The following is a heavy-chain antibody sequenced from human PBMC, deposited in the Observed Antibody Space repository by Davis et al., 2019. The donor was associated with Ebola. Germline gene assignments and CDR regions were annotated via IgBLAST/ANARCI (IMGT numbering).Heavy chain of an antibody. D-gene: IGHD1-26*01. J-gene: IGHJ3*02. CDR3: AKDTSNIWFDI. CDR2: LGTSADT. V-gene: IGHV3-23*01. Sequence: GESLKISCAASGFIFSDHYMTWIRQAPGKGLEWVSTLGTSADTYYADSVKGRFTISRDNSKNTLYLQMNGLRVEDTAIYYCAKDTSNIWFDIWGQGTMVTVSS. CDR1: GFIFSDHY.